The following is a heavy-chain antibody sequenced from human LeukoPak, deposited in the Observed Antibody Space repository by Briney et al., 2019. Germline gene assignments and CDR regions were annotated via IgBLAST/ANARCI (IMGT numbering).Heavy chain of an antibody. V-gene: IGHV3-49*04. CDR1: GFTFGDHA. CDR3: TRGPIQLWLYHGMDV. Sequence: GGSLRLSCTASGFTFGDHAMSWVRQAPGKGLEWVGSIRSKTYGGTTEYAASVKGRFIISRDDSTSIAYLQMNSLKTEDTAVYYCTRGPIQLWLYHGMDVWGQGTTVTVSS. D-gene: IGHD5-18*01. CDR2: IRSKTYGGTT. J-gene: IGHJ6*02.